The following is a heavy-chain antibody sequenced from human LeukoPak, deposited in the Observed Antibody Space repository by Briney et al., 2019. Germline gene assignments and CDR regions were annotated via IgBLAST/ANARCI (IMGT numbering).Heavy chain of an antibody. CDR2: INAGNGNT. Sequence: ASVKVSCKASGYTFTSYAMHWVRQAPGQRLEWMGWINAGNGNTKYSQEFQGRVTITRDTSASTAYMELSSLRSDDTAIYYCARDTSGFRGVYFDYWGQGTLVSVSP. D-gene: IGHD3-10*01. CDR3: ARDTSGFRGVYFDY. J-gene: IGHJ4*02. CDR1: GYTFTSYA. V-gene: IGHV1-3*01.